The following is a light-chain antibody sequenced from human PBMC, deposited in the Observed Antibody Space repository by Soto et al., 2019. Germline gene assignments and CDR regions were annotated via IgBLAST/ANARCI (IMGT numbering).Light chain of an antibody. CDR3: QQYNSLWT. J-gene: IGKJ1*01. V-gene: IGKV1-5*01. CDR2: GAS. Sequence: DIQMTQSPSTLSASVGDRVTITCRASQSISSWLAWYQQKPGKVPKLLIYGASSLESGVPSTFSGSGSGTEFTLTISSLQPDDFATYYCQQYNSLWTFGQGTKVEIK. CDR1: QSISSW.